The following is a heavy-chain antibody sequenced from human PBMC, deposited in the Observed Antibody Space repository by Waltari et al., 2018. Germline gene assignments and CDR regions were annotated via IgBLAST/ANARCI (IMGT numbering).Heavy chain of an antibody. J-gene: IGHJ6*02. V-gene: IGHV1-69*08. D-gene: IGHD5-12*01. CDR2: IIPIFGTA. Sequence: QVQLVQSGAEVKKPGSSVKVSCKASGGTFSSYAISWVRQAPGQGLEWMGRIIPIFGTANYAQKFQGRVTITADKSTSTAYMELSSLRSEDTAVYYCARPGALKATITDYYGMDVWGQGTTVTVSS. CDR3: ARPGALKATITDYYGMDV. CDR1: GGTFSSYA.